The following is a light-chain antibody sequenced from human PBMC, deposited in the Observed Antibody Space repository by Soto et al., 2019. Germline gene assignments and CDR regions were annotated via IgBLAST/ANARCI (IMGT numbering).Light chain of an antibody. CDR2: GAS. V-gene: IGKV3-20*01. J-gene: IGKJ1*01. CDR3: KQYDTSPWT. Sequence: EIVLTQSPVTLSLSPGERATLSCRASQSISSSFLAWYQQKPGQAHRLLIYGASSRATGIQDRFSGSGSGTDFTLTIRRLEPEDFAVYHCKQYDTSPWTFGQGTKVDIK. CDR1: QSISSSF.